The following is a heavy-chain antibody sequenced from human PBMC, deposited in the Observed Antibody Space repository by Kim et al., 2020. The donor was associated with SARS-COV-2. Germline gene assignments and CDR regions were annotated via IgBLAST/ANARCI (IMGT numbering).Heavy chain of an antibody. CDR3: AGTLEWEAQLYDY. V-gene: IGHV4-39*01. Sequence: SETLSLTCTVSGGSISSNSYYWGWVRQTPAKGLEWIGSIYYSGTTYYNPSLESRVTISINTPKNQFSLKLSSVTAADTAVYYCAGTLEWEAQLYDYWGQGTLVIVSS. CDR1: GGSISSNSYY. CDR2: IYYSGTT. J-gene: IGHJ4*02. D-gene: IGHD1-26*01.